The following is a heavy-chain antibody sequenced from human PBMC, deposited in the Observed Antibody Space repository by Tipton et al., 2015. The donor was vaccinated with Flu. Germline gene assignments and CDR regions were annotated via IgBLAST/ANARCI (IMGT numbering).Heavy chain of an antibody. Sequence: TLSLTCTISGHSISSDHYWGWVRQPPGKGLEWIGTIYHSGSTYYNPSLKSRLTMSVDTSKNQFSLKLSSVTAADTAVYYCARHTGDSVRGVIDYWGQGTLVTVSS. D-gene: IGHD3-10*02. J-gene: IGHJ4*02. CDR2: IYHSGST. V-gene: IGHV4-38-2*02. CDR3: ARHTGDSVRGVIDY. CDR1: GHSISSDHY.